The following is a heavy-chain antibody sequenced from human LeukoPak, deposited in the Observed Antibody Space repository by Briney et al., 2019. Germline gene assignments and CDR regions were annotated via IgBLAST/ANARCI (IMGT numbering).Heavy chain of an antibody. CDR1: GGSIGNYY. CDR3: ARHWGSDWYFDL. Sequence: SETLSLTCAVSGGSIGNYYCSWIRQPPGKGLEWLGYIHYSGYTNDNPSLKSRVTISVDPSKNQFSLTLSSVTAADTAVYYCARHWGSDWYFDLWGRGTLVTVSS. D-gene: IGHD7-27*01. V-gene: IGHV4-59*01. J-gene: IGHJ2*01. CDR2: IHYSGYT.